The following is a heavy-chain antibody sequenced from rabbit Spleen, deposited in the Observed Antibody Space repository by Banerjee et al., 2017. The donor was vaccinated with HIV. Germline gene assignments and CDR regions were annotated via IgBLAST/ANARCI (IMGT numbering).Heavy chain of an antibody. CDR1: GFSFSSSYW. V-gene: IGHV1S45*01. CDR3: ARDTGTSFSTYGMDL. Sequence: QEQLVESGGGLVKPEGSLKLSCTASGFSFSSSYWICWVRQAPGKGLEWIACIYAGSSDTTYYASWAKGRFTISKTSSTAVTLQMTSLTAADTATYFCARDTGTSFSTYGMDLWGPGTLVTVS. CDR2: IYAGSSDTT. D-gene: IGHD8-1*01. J-gene: IGHJ6*01.